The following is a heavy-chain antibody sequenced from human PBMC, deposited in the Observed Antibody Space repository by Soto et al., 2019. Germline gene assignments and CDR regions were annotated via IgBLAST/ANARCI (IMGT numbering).Heavy chain of an antibody. CDR1: GCSISSGCYY. V-gene: IGHV4-31*03. D-gene: IGHD3-22*01. J-gene: IGHJ5*02. CDR2: IYYSGST. CDR3: ATYLEDYDSSGANWFDP. Sequence: SETLSLTCTVSGCSISSGCYYWSWIRQHPGKGLEWIGYIYYSGSTYYNPSLKSRVTISVDTSKNQFSLKLSSVTAADTAVYYCATYLEDYDSSGANWFDPWGQGTLVTVS.